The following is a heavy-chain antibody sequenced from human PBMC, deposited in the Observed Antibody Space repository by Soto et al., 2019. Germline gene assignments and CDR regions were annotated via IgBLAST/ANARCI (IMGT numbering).Heavy chain of an antibody. V-gene: IGHV3-11*01. CDR2: SSSSGSTI. J-gene: IGHJ3*02. D-gene: IGHD1-26*01. Sequence: CVAGRFTVLDYYMSWIRRGAGKGLEWVSYSSSSGSTIYYADSVKGRFTISRDNAKNSLYLQMNSLRAEDTAVYYCARDLGWGSYFRGAFDSWGQGTMVTVSS. CDR3: ARDLGWGSYFRGAFDS. CDR1: RFTVLDYY.